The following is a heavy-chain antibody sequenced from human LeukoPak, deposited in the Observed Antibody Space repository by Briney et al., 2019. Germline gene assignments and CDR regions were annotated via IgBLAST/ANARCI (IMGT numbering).Heavy chain of an antibody. CDR1: GFTVSSNY. V-gene: IGHV3-66*01. CDR3: AKDVNAYCSGDCSDY. Sequence: PGGSLRLSCAASGFTVSSNYMSWVRQAPGKGLEWVSVIYSGGSTYYADSVKGRFTISRDNSKNTLYLQMNSLRAEDTAVYYCAKDVNAYCSGDCSDYWGQGTLVTVSS. CDR2: IYSGGST. J-gene: IGHJ4*02. D-gene: IGHD2-21*01.